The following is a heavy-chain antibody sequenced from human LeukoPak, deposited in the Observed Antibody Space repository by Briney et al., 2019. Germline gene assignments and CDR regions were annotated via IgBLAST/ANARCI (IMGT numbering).Heavy chain of an antibody. J-gene: IGHJ5*02. CDR2: IIPIFGTA. CDR3: AREYYDSSGYSGDWFDP. Sequence: RVASVKVSCKASGYTFTSYGISWVRQAPGQGLEWMGGIIPIFGTANYAQKFQGRVTITADESTSTAYMELSSLRSEDTAVYYCAREYYDSSGYSGDWFDPWGQGTLVTVSS. CDR1: GYTFTSYG. V-gene: IGHV1-69*13. D-gene: IGHD3-22*01.